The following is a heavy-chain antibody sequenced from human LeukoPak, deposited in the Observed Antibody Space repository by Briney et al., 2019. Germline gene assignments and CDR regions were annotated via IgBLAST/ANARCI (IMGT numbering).Heavy chain of an antibody. CDR2: IKQDGSEK. D-gene: IGHD3-3*01. V-gene: IGHV3-7*02. Sequence: GGSLRLSCAASEFTFSSYWMSWVRQAPGKGLEWVANIKQDGSEKSYVDSVKGRFMISRDNPKNSLHLQMNSLRAEDTAVYYCTIPSRATDMSGYDYWLDPWGQGILVTVSS. CDR3: TIPSRATDMSGYDYWLDP. CDR1: EFTFSSYW. J-gene: IGHJ5*02.